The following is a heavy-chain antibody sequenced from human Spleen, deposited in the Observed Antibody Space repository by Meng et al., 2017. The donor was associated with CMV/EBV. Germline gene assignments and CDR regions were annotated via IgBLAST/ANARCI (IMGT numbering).Heavy chain of an antibody. CDR2: IYYSGST. CDR3: ARVAYSNWFDP. J-gene: IGHJ5*02. D-gene: IGHD4-11*01. Sequence: QESGPGRVTPFQTLSLRRTVSGGSIRSGDYHWSWIRQPPGKGLEWIGYIYYSGSTYYNPSLKSRVTISVDTSKNQFSLKLSSVTAADTAVYYCARVAYSNWFDPWGQGTLVTVSS. CDR1: GGSIRSGDYH. V-gene: IGHV4-30-4*08.